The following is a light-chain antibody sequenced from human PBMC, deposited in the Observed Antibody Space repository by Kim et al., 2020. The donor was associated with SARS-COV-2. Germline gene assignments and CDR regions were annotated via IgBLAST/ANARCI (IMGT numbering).Light chain of an antibody. V-gene: IGKV1-39*01. Sequence: DIQMTQSPSSLSASVGDRVTITCRASQTISSHLNWYQQKPGKAPKLLIYAASSLQSGVPSRFSGSGSGTDFTLTISSLQPEDFATYYCQQSYSTSRTFGQGTKLEI. CDR1: QTISSH. J-gene: IGKJ2*01. CDR2: AAS. CDR3: QQSYSTSRT.